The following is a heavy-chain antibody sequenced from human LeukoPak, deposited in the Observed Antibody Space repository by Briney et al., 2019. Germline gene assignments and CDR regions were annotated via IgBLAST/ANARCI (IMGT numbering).Heavy chain of an antibody. Sequence: ASVKVSCKVSGYTLIELSMHWVRQAPGQGLEWMGWISAYNGNTNYAQKLQGRVTMTTDTSTSTAYMELRSLRSDDTAVYYCARDSNVDTAMVDWGQGTLVTVSS. J-gene: IGHJ4*02. D-gene: IGHD5-18*01. V-gene: IGHV1-18*01. CDR2: ISAYNGNT. CDR1: GYTLIELS. CDR3: ARDSNVDTAMVD.